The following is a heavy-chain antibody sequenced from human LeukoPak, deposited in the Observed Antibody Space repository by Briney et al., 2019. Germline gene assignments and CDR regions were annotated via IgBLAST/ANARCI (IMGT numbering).Heavy chain of an antibody. J-gene: IGHJ4*02. Sequence: SETLSLTCAVSGGSISSSTWWSWVRQPPGKGLEWIGEIYHSGSTNYNPSLKSRVTISVDKSKNQFSLKLSSVTAADTAVYYCARVPLWDSSLDYWGQGTLVTVSS. CDR2: IYHSGST. CDR3: ARVPLWDSSLDY. V-gene: IGHV4-4*02. D-gene: IGHD3-22*01. CDR1: GGSISSSTW.